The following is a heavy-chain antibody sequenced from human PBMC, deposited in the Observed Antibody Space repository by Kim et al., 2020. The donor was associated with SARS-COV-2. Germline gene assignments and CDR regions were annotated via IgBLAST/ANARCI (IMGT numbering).Heavy chain of an antibody. CDR3: ARGRYDSSGYYLDY. D-gene: IGHD3-22*01. J-gene: IGHJ4*02. V-gene: IGHV1-2*06. Sequence: ASVKVSCKASGYTFTGYYMHWVRQAPGQGLEWMGRINPNSGGTNYAQKFQGRVTMTRDTSISTAYMELSRLRSDDTAVYYCARGRYDSSGYYLDYWGQGTLLTVSS. CDR1: GYTFTGYY. CDR2: INPNSGGT.